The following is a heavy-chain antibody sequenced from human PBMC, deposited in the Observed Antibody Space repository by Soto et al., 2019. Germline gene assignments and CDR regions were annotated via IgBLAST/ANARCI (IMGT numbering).Heavy chain of an antibody. CDR1: GGTFSSYA. D-gene: IGHD7-27*01. Sequence: QVQLVQSGAEMKKPGSSVKVSCKASGGTFSSYAISWVRQAPGQGLEWMGGIIPIFGTADYAQKFQGRVTITADESTSTAYMVLSSLRSEDTAVYYCASQLTGDYYYYGMDVWGQGTTVTVSS. CDR3: ASQLTGDYYYYGMDV. J-gene: IGHJ6*02. V-gene: IGHV1-69*12. CDR2: IIPIFGTA.